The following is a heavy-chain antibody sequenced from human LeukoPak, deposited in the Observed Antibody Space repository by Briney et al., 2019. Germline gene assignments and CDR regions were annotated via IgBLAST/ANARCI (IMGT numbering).Heavy chain of an antibody. Sequence: SVKVSCKASGGTFSSYAISWVRQAPGQGLEWMGGIIPIFGTANYAQKFQGRVTITADKSTSTAYMELSSLRSEDTAVYYCARGGSEKRNWLDPWGQGTLVTVSS. CDR3: ARGGSEKRNWLDP. CDR2: IIPIFGTA. V-gene: IGHV1-69*06. CDR1: GGTFSSYA. J-gene: IGHJ5*02. D-gene: IGHD3-10*01.